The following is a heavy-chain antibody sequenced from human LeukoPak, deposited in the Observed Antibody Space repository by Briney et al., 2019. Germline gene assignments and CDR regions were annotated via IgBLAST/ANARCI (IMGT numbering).Heavy chain of an antibody. J-gene: IGHJ4*02. CDR1: GYSFTNYW. CDR2: INPANSDI. D-gene: IGHD6-25*01. V-gene: IGHV5-51*01. Sequence: RGESLKISCRGSGYSFTNYWIAWVRQMPGKGLEWLGNINPANSDITYSPSFQGQVTISADKSISTAYLQWSSLKASDTAMCYCARHWSSAWFGYWGQGTLVTVSS. CDR3: ARHWSSAWFGY.